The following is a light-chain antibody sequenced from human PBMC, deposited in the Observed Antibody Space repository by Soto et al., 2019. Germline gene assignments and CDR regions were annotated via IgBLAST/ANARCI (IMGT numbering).Light chain of an antibody. CDR3: QQYMNYAT. V-gene: IGKV1-5*01. J-gene: IGKJ1*01. CDR2: DAS. CDR1: QSISTW. Sequence: DIQMTQSPSTLSAYVGDRVTFTCRASQSISTWLAWYQQKPGKAPKLLIYDASSLQSDVPSRFSGSGSGTEFTLTISALQTDEFASYYCQQYMNYATFGQGTKVEIK.